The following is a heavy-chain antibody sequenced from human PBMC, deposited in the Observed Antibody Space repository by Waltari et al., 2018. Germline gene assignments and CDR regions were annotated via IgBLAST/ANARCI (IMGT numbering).Heavy chain of an antibody. Sequence: EVHMVESGGVLVQPGRSLRLSCRGSGYPFDDYAVSWFSQAPGKGLEWVGFVKSNIYGGVAQYAASVTGRFTIARDDSENIAYLQMDSLKSEDTAVYYCARESSGNIGWFDSWGQGTLVTVSS. CDR3: ARESSGNIGWFDS. CDR2: VKSNIYGGVA. J-gene: IGHJ5*01. CDR1: GYPFDDYA. D-gene: IGHD1-26*01. V-gene: IGHV3-49*03.